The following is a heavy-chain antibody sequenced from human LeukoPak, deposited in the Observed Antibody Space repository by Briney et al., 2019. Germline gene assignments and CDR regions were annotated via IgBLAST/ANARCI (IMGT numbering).Heavy chain of an antibody. CDR2: INPSGGST. V-gene: IGHV1-46*03. Sequence: ASVKVSCKASGYTFTGYYMHWVRQAPGQGLEWMGIINPSGGSTSYAQKFQGRVTMTRDTSTSTVYMELSSLRSEDTAVYYCATMDASYYYGSGSPSTGNFDYWGQGTLVTVSS. CDR3: ATMDASYYYGSGSPSTGNFDY. D-gene: IGHD3-10*01. J-gene: IGHJ4*02. CDR1: GYTFTGYY.